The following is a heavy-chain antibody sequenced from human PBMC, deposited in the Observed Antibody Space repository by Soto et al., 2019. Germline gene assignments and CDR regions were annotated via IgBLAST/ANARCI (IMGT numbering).Heavy chain of an antibody. V-gene: IGHV3-23*01. J-gene: IGHJ4*02. CDR3: AKVGPDDILTGYYQGAFDY. D-gene: IGHD3-9*01. CDR1: GFTFSSYA. Sequence: EVQLLESGGGLVQPGGSLRLSCAASGFTFSSYAMSWVRQAPGKGLEWVSAISGSGGSTYYADSVKGRFTISRDNSKNTLYLQMNSLRAEDTAVYYCAKVGPDDILTGYYQGAFDYWGQGTLVTVSS. CDR2: ISGSGGST.